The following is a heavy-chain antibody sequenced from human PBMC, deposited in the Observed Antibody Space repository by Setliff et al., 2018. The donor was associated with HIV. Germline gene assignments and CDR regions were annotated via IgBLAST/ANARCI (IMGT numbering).Heavy chain of an antibody. J-gene: IGHJ4*02. CDR2: ISYDGSYI. D-gene: IGHD6-19*01. CDR3: AKTNGWYLIDY. Sequence: GGSLRLSCAASGFTFSDFAMHWVRQAPGKGLEWVAFISYDGSYIYYADSMKGRFTISRDNAKNSLFLQMNSLRADDTAVYYCAKTNGWYLIDYWGQGTLVTVSS. CDR1: GFTFSDFA. V-gene: IGHV3-30*07.